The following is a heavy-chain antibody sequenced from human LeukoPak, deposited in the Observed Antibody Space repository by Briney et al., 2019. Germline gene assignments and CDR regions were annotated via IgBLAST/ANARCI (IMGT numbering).Heavy chain of an antibody. D-gene: IGHD4-17*01. CDR1: GFTFSSYW. CDR2: MKQDGSET. J-gene: IGHJ4*02. V-gene: IGHV3-7*01. CDR3: ARETVSLDY. Sequence: GGSLRLCCAASGFTFSSYWISWVRQAPGKGLEWVASMKQDGSETQYVDSVKGRFTISRDNAKNSLYLQMNSLRAEDTAVYYCARETVSLDYWGQGTLVTVSS.